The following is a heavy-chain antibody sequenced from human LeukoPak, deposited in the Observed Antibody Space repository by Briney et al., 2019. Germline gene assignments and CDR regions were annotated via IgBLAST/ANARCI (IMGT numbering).Heavy chain of an antibody. CDR2: ISYDGSNK. CDR1: GFTFTSYA. J-gene: IGHJ4*02. CDR3: ARDHVGFGELIRGGDDY. Sequence: GRSLRLSCAASGFTFTSYAMHWVRPAPGQGLEWMGVISYDGSNKSYADSVTGRVTISRENSKNTLYLQMSRLRAEDTAVYYWARDHVGFGELIRGGDDYWGQGTLVSVSS. V-gene: IGHV3-30*04. D-gene: IGHD3-10*01.